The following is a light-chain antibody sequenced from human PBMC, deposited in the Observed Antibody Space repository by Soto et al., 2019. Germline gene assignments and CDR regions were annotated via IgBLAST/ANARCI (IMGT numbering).Light chain of an antibody. V-gene: IGKV1D-12*01. CDR3: QQSKICPLT. CDR2: GAS. J-gene: IGKJ4*01. Sequence: DIQMTQSPSSVSASLGDRVTITCRASQDIGSWLAWYQQKPGKAPKLLIYGASSLQSGVPSRFSGRGSGTDFPLTISSVQPEDFASYYCQQSKICPLTFGGGTKVEIK. CDR1: QDIGSW.